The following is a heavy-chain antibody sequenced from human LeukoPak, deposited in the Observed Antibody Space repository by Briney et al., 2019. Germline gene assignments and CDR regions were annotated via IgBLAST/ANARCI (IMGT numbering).Heavy chain of an antibody. V-gene: IGHV3-7*01. CDR1: GFTFSSYW. Sequence: GGSLRLSCAASGFTFSSYWMTWVRQALGKGLEWVAGIKQDGNEKYYVDSVKGRFTISRDNARNSLYLQMSSLRADDTAVYYCARDGAFRIYDYWGQGTLVTVSS. J-gene: IGHJ4*02. D-gene: IGHD3-3*02. CDR3: ARDGAFRIYDY. CDR2: IKQDGNEK.